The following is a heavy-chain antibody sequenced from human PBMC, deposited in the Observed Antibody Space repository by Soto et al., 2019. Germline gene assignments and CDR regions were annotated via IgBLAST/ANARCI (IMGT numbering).Heavy chain of an antibody. CDR3: ARHSSSWYYWFDP. J-gene: IGHJ5*02. V-gene: IGHV5-51*01. Sequence: GESLKISCKGSGYSFSSYWIGWVRQMPGKGLEWMGIIYPGDSDTRYSPSFQGQVTISADNSISTAYLQWSSLKASDTAMYYCARHSSSWYYWFDPWGQGTLVTVS. D-gene: IGHD6-13*01. CDR2: IYPGDSDT. CDR1: GYSFSSYW.